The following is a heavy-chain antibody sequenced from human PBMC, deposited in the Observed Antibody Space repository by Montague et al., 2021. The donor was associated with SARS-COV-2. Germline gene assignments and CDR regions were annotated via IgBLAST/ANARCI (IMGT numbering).Heavy chain of an antibody. Sequence: PALVKPTQTLTLTCTFSGFSLSTSGMCVSWIRQPQGKALEWLVSIDWDDDKYSSTPLKTRLTISQDTSQNQVVLTMTNMDPVGTATYYCAREIAAAPDYWGKGTLVTVSS. CDR2: IDWDDDK. J-gene: IGHJ4*02. CDR3: AREIAAAPDY. V-gene: IGHV2-70*11. CDR1: GFSLSTSGMC. D-gene: IGHD6-13*01.